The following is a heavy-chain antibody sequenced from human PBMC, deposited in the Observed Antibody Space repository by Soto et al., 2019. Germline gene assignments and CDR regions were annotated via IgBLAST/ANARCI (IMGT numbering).Heavy chain of an antibody. Sequence: SETLSLTCTVSGGSISSGGYYWSWIRQHPGKGLEWIGYIYYSGSTYYNPSLKSRVTISVDKSKNQFSLKLSSVTAADTAVYYCARCYGSGSSYYYYYGMDVWGQGTTVTVSS. J-gene: IGHJ6*02. D-gene: IGHD3-10*01. V-gene: IGHV4-31*03. CDR3: ARCYGSGSSYYYYYGMDV. CDR2: IYYSGST. CDR1: GGSISSGGYY.